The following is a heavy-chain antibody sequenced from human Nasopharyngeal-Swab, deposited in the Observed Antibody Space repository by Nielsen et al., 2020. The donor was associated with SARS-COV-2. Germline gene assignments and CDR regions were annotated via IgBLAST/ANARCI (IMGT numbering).Heavy chain of an antibody. Sequence: SETLSLTCTVSGGSISSGGYYWSWIRQHPGKGLEWIGYIYYSGSTYYNPSLKSRVTISVDTSKNQFSLKLSSVTAADTAVYYCARGLMVAHRSYFDYWGQGTQVTVSS. D-gene: IGHD4/OR15-4a*01. CDR2: IYYSGST. CDR1: GGSISSGGYY. J-gene: IGHJ4*02. CDR3: ARGLMVAHRSYFDY. V-gene: IGHV4-31*03.